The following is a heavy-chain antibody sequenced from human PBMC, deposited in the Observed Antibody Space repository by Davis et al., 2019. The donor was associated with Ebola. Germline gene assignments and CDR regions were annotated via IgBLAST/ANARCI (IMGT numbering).Heavy chain of an antibody. D-gene: IGHD5-12*01. CDR2: ISWTSDSV. CDR1: GFTFDDYA. Sequence: GGSLRLSCVGTGFTFDDYAMHWVRQVPGKGLEWVSSISWTSDSVGYAESVEGRFTISKDNAKNSLYLQMNSLRPDDTAFYYCARDSLRYSGAYGGWLDSWGQGTLVTVSS. V-gene: IGHV3-9*01. CDR3: ARDSLRYSGAYGGWLDS. J-gene: IGHJ5*01.